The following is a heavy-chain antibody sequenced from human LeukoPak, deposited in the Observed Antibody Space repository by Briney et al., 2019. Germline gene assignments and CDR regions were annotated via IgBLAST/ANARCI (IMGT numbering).Heavy chain of an antibody. CDR2: IYYIGST. Sequence: PSETLSLTCTVSGGSISSYYWSWIRQPPGKGLEWIGYIYYIGSTNYNPSLKSRVTISVDTSKNQFSLKLSSVTAADTAVYYCARGTGIVGATLDYWGQGTLVTVSS. V-gene: IGHV4-59*01. J-gene: IGHJ4*02. CDR3: ARGTGIVGATLDY. CDR1: GGSISSYY. D-gene: IGHD1-26*01.